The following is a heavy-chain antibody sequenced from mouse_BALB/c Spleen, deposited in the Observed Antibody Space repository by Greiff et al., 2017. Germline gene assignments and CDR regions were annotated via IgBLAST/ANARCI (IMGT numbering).Heavy chain of an antibody. J-gene: IGHJ4*01. D-gene: IGHD2-10*01. CDR3: ARSEYSYSPYYAMDY. CDR1: GFTFSSFG. V-gene: IGHV5-17*02. Sequence: EVKLVESGGGLVQPGGSRKLSCAASGFTFSSFGMHWVRQAPEKGLEWVAYISSGSSTIYYADTVKGRFTISRDNPKNTLFLQMTSLRSEDTAMYYCARSEYSYSPYYAMDYWGQGTSVTVSS. CDR2: ISSGSSTI.